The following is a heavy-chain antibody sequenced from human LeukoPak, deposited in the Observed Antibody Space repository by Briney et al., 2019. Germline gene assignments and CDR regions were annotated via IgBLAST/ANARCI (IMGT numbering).Heavy chain of an antibody. CDR2: INPNSGGT. CDR1: GYTFTGYY. CDR3: ARESRLDYYDSSGYYYAGGFDY. D-gene: IGHD3-22*01. Sequence: ASVKVSCKASGYTFTGYYMHWVRQAPGQGLEWMGWINPNSGGTNYAQKFQGRVTMTRDTSISTAYMELSRLRSDDTAVYYCARESRLDYYDSSGYYYAGGFDYWGQGTLVTVSS. V-gene: IGHV1-2*02. J-gene: IGHJ4*02.